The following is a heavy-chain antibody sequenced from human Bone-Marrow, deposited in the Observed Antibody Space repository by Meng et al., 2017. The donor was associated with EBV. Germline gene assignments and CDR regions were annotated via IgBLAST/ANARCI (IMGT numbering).Heavy chain of an antibody. Sequence: QAAPAQGGAGLLKPAETLSPTGLVFGGAFSGYYWGWIRQPPGKGLGWIGEINHSGSTNYNPSLKSRVTISVDTSKNQFSLKLSSVTAADTAVYYCARGRGLFGVVPRGSLPDYWGQGTLVTVSS. V-gene: IGHV4-34*01. J-gene: IGHJ4*02. CDR3: ARGRGLFGVVPRGSLPDY. CDR1: GGAFSGYY. D-gene: IGHD3-3*01. CDR2: INHSGST.